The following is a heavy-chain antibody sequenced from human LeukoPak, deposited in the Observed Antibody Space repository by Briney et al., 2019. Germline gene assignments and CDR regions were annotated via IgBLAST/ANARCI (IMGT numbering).Heavy chain of an antibody. CDR3: ARRLGYCSSTTCYGVWDYYGMDV. D-gene: IGHD2-2*01. CDR1: GFTFSSYS. J-gene: IGHJ6*02. V-gene: IGHV3-21*01. Sequence: GGSLRLSCAASGFTFSSYSMNWVRQAPGKGLEWVSSIGSSSNYIYYADSVKGRFTISRDNAKNSLYLQMSSLRAEDTAVYYCARRLGYCSSTTCYGVWDYYGMDVWGQGTTVTVSS. CDR2: IGSSSNYI.